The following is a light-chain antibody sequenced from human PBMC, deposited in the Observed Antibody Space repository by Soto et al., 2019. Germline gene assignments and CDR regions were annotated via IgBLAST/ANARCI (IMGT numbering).Light chain of an antibody. CDR1: NIGGKS. Sequence: SYELTQPPSVSVAPGKTARITCGGNNIGGKSVHWYQLKPGQAPVLIIYNDDDRPSGIPERFSGSNSGNTATLTVSWVEAGDEADYYCQVWGSNADPYVLFGGGTKVTVL. J-gene: IGLJ2*01. CDR3: QVWGSNADPYVL. V-gene: IGLV3-21*04. CDR2: NDD.